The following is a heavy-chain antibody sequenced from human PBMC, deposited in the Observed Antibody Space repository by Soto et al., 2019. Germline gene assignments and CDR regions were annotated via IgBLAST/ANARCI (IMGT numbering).Heavy chain of an antibody. CDR2: ISGYNGHI. D-gene: IGHD6-19*01. CDR1: GYSFTASG. V-gene: IGHV1-18*01. J-gene: IGHJ4*02. CDR3: ARVLQWSTPDY. Sequence: QVQLVQSGAEVKKPGASVNISCKASGYSFTASGISWVRQAPGQGLEWMGWISGYNGHIDYAQKFQGRVSMTTDTSTNTAYMEMRSLRSDDTAKYYCARVLQWSTPDYWGQGSLVTVSS.